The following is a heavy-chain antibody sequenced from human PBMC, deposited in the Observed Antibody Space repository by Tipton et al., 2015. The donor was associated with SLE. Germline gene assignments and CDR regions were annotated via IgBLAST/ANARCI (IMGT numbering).Heavy chain of an antibody. V-gene: IGHV4-30-4*08. Sequence: TLSLTCTVSGGSISSSSYYWGWIRQPPGKGLEWIGYIYYSGSTYYNPSLKSRVTISVDTSKNQFSLKLSSVTAADTAVYYCARGVYGSGSYYPDYWGQGTLVTVSS. D-gene: IGHD3-10*01. CDR1: GGSISSSSYY. CDR2: IYYSGST. CDR3: ARGVYGSGSYYPDY. J-gene: IGHJ4*02.